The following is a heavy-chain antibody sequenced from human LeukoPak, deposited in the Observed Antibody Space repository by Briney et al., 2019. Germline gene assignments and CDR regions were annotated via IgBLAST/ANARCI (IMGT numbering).Heavy chain of an antibody. CDR3: ARGRAFFD. Sequence: PSETLSLTCAVYGGSSSGYYWNWIRQPPGKGLEWIGEINQSGSTNYNPSLKSRVTISFDTSKNQFSLKLSSVTAADTAVYYCARGRAFFDWGQGTLVTVSS. CDR1: GGSSSGYY. CDR2: INQSGST. D-gene: IGHD3-3*02. V-gene: IGHV4-34*01. J-gene: IGHJ4*02.